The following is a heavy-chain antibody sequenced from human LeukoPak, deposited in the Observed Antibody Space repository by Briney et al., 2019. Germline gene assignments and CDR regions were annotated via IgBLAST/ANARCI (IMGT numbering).Heavy chain of an antibody. CDR3: ASHQYAYIHIFHY. CDR1: GDSISSNSYY. CDR2: IYYSGST. D-gene: IGHD3-16*01. J-gene: IGHJ4*02. V-gene: IGHV4-39*01. Sequence: SKTLSLTCTVSGDSISSNSYYWGWIRQPPGKGLEWIGMIYYSGSTYYNPSLKSRVTISVDTSKNQFSLKLSSVTAADTAIYYCASHQYAYIHIFHYWGQGTLVTVSS.